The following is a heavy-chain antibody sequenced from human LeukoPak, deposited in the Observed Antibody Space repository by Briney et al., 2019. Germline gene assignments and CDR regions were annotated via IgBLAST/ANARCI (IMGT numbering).Heavy chain of an antibody. Sequence: GGSLRLSCAASGFTFSSYSMNWVRQAPGKGLEWVSSISGSSSYINYADSVKGRFTISRDNTQNSLFLQLNSLRAEDTAVYYCARDPYSSGWYKDAFDIWGQGTMVTVSS. CDR3: ARDPYSSGWYKDAFDI. CDR2: ISGSSSYI. J-gene: IGHJ3*02. CDR1: GFTFSSYS. D-gene: IGHD6-19*01. V-gene: IGHV3-21*01.